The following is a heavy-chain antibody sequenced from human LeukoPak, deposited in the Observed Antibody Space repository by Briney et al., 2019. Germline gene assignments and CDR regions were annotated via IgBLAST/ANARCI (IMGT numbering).Heavy chain of an antibody. CDR2: IYHSGST. Sequence: SETLSLTCTVSGYSISSGYYWDWIRQPPGKGLEWIGSIYHSGSTYYNPSLKSRVTISVDTSKNQFSLKLSSVTAADTAVYYCARTQYCSGGSCYHGFDPWGQGTLVTVSS. J-gene: IGHJ5*02. CDR1: GYSISSGYY. D-gene: IGHD2-15*01. V-gene: IGHV4-38-2*02. CDR3: ARTQYCSGGSCYHGFDP.